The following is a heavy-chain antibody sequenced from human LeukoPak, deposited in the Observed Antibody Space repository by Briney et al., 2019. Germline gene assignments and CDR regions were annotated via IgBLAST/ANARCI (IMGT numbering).Heavy chain of an antibody. CDR1: GGSISSYY. J-gene: IGHJ4*02. Sequence: AETLSLTCTVSGGSISSYYWSWIRQPPGKGVEWIGYIYYSGSTNYNPSLKSRVTISVDTSKNQFSLKLSSVTAADTAVYYCAREVEQQLFDYWGQGTLVTVSS. V-gene: IGHV4-59*01. D-gene: IGHD6-13*01. CDR3: AREVEQQLFDY. CDR2: IYYSGST.